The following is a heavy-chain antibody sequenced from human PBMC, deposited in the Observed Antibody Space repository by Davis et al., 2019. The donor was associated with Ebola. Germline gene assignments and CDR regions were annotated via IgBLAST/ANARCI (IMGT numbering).Heavy chain of an antibody. V-gene: IGHV3-21*01. CDR1: GFTFSSYS. Sequence: GESLKTSCAASGFTFSSYSMNWVRQAPGKGLEWVSSISISSSYIYYADSVKGRFTISRDNAKNSLYLQMNSLRAEVTAVYYCARDAMAFHWDYGMDVWGQGTTVTVSS. D-gene: IGHD2-2*01. CDR2: ISISSSYI. CDR3: ARDAMAFHWDYGMDV. J-gene: IGHJ6*02.